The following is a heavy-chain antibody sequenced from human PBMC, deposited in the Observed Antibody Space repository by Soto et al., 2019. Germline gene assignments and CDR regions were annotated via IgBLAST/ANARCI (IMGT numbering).Heavy chain of an antibody. CDR3: AKVPYDFWSGYYPPLYFEY. CDR1: GFTFSSYV. J-gene: IGHJ4*02. CDR2: ISGSGGST. D-gene: IGHD3-3*01. V-gene: IGHV3-23*01. Sequence: GSLRLSCAASGFTFSSYVMSWVRQAPGKGLEWVSGISGSGGSTYYADSVKGRFTISRDNSKNTLYLQMNSLRAEDTAVYYCAKVPYDFWSGYYPPLYFEYWGQGTLVTVAS.